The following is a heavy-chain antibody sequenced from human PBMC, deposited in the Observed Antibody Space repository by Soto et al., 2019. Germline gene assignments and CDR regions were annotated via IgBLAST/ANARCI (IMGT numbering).Heavy chain of an antibody. J-gene: IGHJ4*02. V-gene: IGHV1-18*01. CDR2: LSAYNGNT. CDR1: GYTFTSYG. CDR3: ARDCYPGYCSGGSCYSDSCGFDY. Sequence: QVQLVQSGAEVKKPGASVKVSCKASGYTFTSYGISWVRQAPGQGLAWMGWLSAYNGNTNYAQEPQGRVTMTTDTSTSTAYRGLRSLRSDDTAVYYCARDCYPGYCSGGSCYSDSCGFDYWGQGTLVTVSS. D-gene: IGHD2-15*01.